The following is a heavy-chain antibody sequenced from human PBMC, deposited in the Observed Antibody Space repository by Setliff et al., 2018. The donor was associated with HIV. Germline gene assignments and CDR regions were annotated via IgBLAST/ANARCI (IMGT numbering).Heavy chain of an antibody. D-gene: IGHD3-16*01. CDR3: VNPSGAMGDFDS. Sequence: SETLSLTCTVSGGSISGYYWSWIRQPPGKALEWIGYIYSSGSTNYNPSLKSRVTISIDTSKNQFSLQLTSVTAADTAVYYCVNPSGAMGDFDSWGQGTLVTVSS. J-gene: IGHJ4*02. V-gene: IGHV4-4*08. CDR1: GGSISGYY. CDR2: IYSSGST.